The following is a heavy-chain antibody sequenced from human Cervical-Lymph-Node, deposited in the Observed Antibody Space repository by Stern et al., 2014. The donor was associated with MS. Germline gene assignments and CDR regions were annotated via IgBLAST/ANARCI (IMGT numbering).Heavy chain of an antibody. CDR2: IHYSETT. Sequence: QVQLQESGPGLVKPSQTLSLTCAVSGGSISSGEYYWSWIRPSPGKGLEWIGYIHYSETTDSNPSLKTRVTISVDTSKNQFSLKLSSVTAADTAVYYCSRDADAYSLVFGYWGRGTLVTVSS. CDR3: SRDADAYSLVFGY. J-gene: IGHJ4*02. V-gene: IGHV4-30-4*01. CDR1: GGSISSGEYY. D-gene: IGHD5-24*01.